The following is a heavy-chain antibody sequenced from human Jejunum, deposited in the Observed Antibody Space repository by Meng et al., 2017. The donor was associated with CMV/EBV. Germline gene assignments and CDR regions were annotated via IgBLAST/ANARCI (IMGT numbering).Heavy chain of an antibody. CDR1: GIVFTSNG. D-gene: IGHD1-26*01. J-gene: IGHJ4*02. CDR3: VRTPENFIECDF. V-gene: IGHV3-21*04. CDR2: ITVSRCNI. Sequence: QVRSGGVLGTAGRSLLPFATSAGIVFTSNGVSCFLQEPGKGLQWVAGITVSRCNIYYADSVKVRFRISSDKAKNSVYFPLNSLRVEAADIYFCVRTPENFIECDFWGQGTLVTVSS.